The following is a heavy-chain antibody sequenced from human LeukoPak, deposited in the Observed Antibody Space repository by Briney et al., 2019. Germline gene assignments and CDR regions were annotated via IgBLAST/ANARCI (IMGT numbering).Heavy chain of an antibody. D-gene: IGHD6-19*01. Sequence: GGSLRLSCAASGFTFSSYSMNWVRQAPGKGLEWISYIGSGSFTIFYADSVKGRFTISRDNSKNSLYLQMNSLRTEDTALYYCAKDKAGSADYWGQGTLVTVSS. CDR1: GFTFSSYS. V-gene: IGHV3-48*04. CDR2: IGSGSFTI. CDR3: AKDKAGSADY. J-gene: IGHJ4*02.